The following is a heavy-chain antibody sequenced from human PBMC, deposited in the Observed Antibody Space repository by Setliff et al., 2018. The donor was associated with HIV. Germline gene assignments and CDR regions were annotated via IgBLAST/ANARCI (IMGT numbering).Heavy chain of an antibody. V-gene: IGHV4-34*01. CDR2: INHGGST. J-gene: IGHJ4*02. Sequence: PSETLSLTCAVYGGSFSGYYWSWIRQPPGKGLEWIGEINHGGSTNYNPSLKSRVTVSPDTSKNQFSLKLRSVTAADTAVYYCAIRRNFDWLLTSGPFDYWGQGILVTVSS. CDR1: GGSFSGYY. D-gene: IGHD3-9*01. CDR3: AIRRNFDWLLTSGPFDY.